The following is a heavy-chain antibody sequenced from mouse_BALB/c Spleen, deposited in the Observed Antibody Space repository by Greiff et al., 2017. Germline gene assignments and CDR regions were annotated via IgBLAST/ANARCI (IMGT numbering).Heavy chain of an antibody. Sequence: LVKTGASVKISCKASGYSFTGYYLHWVKQSHGKSLEWIGYISCYNGATSYNQKFKGKATFTVDTSSSTAYMQFNSLTSEDSAVYYCARKDGYYAMDYWGQGTSVTVSS. D-gene: IGHD2-3*01. CDR3: ARKDGYYAMDY. CDR1: GYSFTGYY. V-gene: IGHV1S34*01. CDR2: ISCYNGAT. J-gene: IGHJ4*01.